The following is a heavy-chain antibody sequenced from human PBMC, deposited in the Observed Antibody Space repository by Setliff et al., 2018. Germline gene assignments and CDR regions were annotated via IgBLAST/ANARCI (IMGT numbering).Heavy chain of an antibody. D-gene: IGHD3-10*01. V-gene: IGHV3-7*01. CDR2: INPDGSEK. CDR3: FGAGTCSY. J-gene: IGHJ4*02. CDR1: GFTYNNDW. Sequence: LRLSCGASGFTYNNDWVSWVRQAPGKGLEWLASINPDGSEKYYVGSVKGRFTISRDNAKNSLSLQMNSLRTEDTAVYYCFGAGTCSYWGQGTQVTVSS.